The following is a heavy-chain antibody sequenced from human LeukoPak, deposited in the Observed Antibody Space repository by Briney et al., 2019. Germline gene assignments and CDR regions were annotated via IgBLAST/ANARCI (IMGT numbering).Heavy chain of an antibody. CDR1: GGTFSSYA. V-gene: IGHV1-69*04. D-gene: IGHD6-13*01. CDR2: IIPILGIA. CDR3: ARGDSSSWYFDY. Sequence: ASVKVSCKASGGTFSSYAISWVRRAPGQGLEWMGRIIPILGIANYAQKFQGRVTITADKSTSTAYMELSGLRSEDTAVYYCARGDSSSWYFDYWGQGTLVAVSS. J-gene: IGHJ4*02.